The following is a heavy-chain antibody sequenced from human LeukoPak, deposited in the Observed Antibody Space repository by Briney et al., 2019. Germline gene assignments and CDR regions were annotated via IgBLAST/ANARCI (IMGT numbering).Heavy chain of an antibody. CDR3: ARPVCGGDCYPNDY. CDR1: GFTFSSYW. D-gene: IGHD2-21*02. V-gene: IGHV3-74*01. CDR2: INSDGSST. Sequence: PGGSLRLSCAASGFTFSSYWMHWVRQAPGKGLVWVSRINSDGSSTSYADSVKGRFTISRDNAKNTVNLQMSSLRDEDTAVYYCARPVCGGDCYPNDYWGQGSLVTVSS. J-gene: IGHJ4*02.